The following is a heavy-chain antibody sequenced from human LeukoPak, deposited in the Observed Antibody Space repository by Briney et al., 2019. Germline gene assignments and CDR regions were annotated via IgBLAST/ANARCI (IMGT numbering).Heavy chain of an antibody. CDR2: TYYRSKWYN. CDR1: GDSVSSNSAA. V-gene: IGHV6-1*01. CDR3: CHSLSGRTGAFDI. Sequence: SQTLSLTCAISGDSVSSNSAAWNWIRQSPSRGLEWLGRTYYRSKWYNDYAVSVKSRITINPDTSKIQFSLQLDSVTPEDTAVYYCCHSLSGRTGAFDIWGRGTVVTVSS. D-gene: IGHD2-21*01. J-gene: IGHJ3*02.